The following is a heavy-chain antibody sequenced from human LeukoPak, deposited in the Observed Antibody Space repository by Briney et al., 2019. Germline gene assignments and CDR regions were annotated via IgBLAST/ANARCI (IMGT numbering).Heavy chain of an antibody. CDR3: GRAPDYPGFGHYYMDV. V-gene: IGHV3-11*04. J-gene: IGHJ6*03. Sequence: GGSLRLSCAVSGFTFTDYYMSWIRQAPGKGLEWLSYISKSATTVYYADSVKGRFTISRDNSKNSVYLQMNGLTAEDTALYYCGRAPDYPGFGHYYMDVWGRGTPVIVSS. D-gene: IGHD3-10*01. CDR2: ISKSATTV. CDR1: GFTFTDYY.